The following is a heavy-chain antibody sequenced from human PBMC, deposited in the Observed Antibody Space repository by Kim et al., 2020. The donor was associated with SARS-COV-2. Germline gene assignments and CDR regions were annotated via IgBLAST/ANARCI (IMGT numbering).Heavy chain of an antibody. J-gene: IGHJ6*02. Sequence: ASVKVSCKASGYTFTSYGISWVRQAPGQGLEWMGWISAYNGNTNYAQKLQGRVTMTTDTSTSTAYMELRSLRSDDTAVYYCAGGGLLWFGVRLVGVSMDVWGQGTTVTVSS. CDR1: GYTFTSYG. CDR2: ISAYNGNT. CDR3: AGGGLLWFGVRLVGVSMDV. D-gene: IGHD3-10*01. V-gene: IGHV1-18*04.